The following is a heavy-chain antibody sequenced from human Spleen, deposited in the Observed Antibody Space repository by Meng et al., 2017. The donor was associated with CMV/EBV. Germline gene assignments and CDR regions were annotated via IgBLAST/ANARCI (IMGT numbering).Heavy chain of an antibody. CDR3: TKGGSAMTTVTAKKVRFQSTDYFDF. CDR2: ISGGGGST. J-gene: IGHJ4*02. Sequence: WVRQAPGKGLEWVEAISGGGGSTFYADSVSGRFTISRDSSTNTVYLQMDGLRTEDTAVYYCTKGGSAMTTVTAKKVRFQSTDYFDFWGQGTLVTVSS. D-gene: IGHD4-11*01. V-gene: IGHV3-23*01.